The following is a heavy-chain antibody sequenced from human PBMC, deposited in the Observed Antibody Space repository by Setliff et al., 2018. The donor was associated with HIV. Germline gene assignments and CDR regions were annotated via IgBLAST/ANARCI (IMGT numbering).Heavy chain of an antibody. D-gene: IGHD2-21*02. CDR3: VREVRVTPNPPFDY. V-gene: IGHV1-18*01. CDR2: ISAYNGHT. CDR1: GYTFTSYG. J-gene: IGHJ4*02. Sequence: ASVKVSCKASGYTFTSYGISWVRQAPGQGLEWMGWISAYNGHTEYSQNFQDRITFTRDTSASTVYMEFTSLRVEDTAVYYCVREVRVTPNPPFDYWGQGTLVTVSS.